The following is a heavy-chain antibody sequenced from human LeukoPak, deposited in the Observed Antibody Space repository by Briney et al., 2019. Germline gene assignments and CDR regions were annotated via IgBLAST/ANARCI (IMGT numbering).Heavy chain of an antibody. CDR1: GDSVSSNSAA. V-gene: IGHV6-1*01. D-gene: IGHD3-9*01. Sequence: SQTLSLTCAISGDSVSSNSAAWNWIRQSPSRGLEWLGRTYYRSKWYNDYAVSVKSRIAINPDTSKNQFSLQLNSVTPEDTAVYYCAREEYDILTGYYGAFDIWGQGTMVTVSS. CDR2: TYYRSKWYN. J-gene: IGHJ3*02. CDR3: AREEYDILTGYYGAFDI.